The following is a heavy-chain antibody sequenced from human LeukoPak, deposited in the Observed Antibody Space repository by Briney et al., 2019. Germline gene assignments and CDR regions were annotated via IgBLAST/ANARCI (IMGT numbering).Heavy chain of an antibody. V-gene: IGHV3-21*01. J-gene: IGHJ4*02. CDR3: ASLRLAPVGATTIRVRDC. CDR1: GFTFSNYA. CDR2: ISSSSSYI. D-gene: IGHD1-26*01. Sequence: PGGSLRLSCAASGFTFSNYAMSWVRQAPGKGLEWVSSISSSSSYIYYADSVKGRFTISRDNAKNSLYLQMNSLRAEDTAVYYCASLRLAPVGATTIRVRDCWGQGTLVTVSS.